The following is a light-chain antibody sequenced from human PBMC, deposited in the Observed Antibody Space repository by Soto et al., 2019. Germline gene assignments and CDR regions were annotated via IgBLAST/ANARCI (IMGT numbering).Light chain of an antibody. J-gene: IGLJ1*01. CDR1: SSDVGGYNY. Sequence: QSVLTQPRSVSGSPGQSVTISCTGTSSDVGGYNYVSWYQQHPGKAPKLMIYDVSKRPSGVPDRFSGSKSGNTASLTISGLQAEDEADYCCCSYAGSYTALFGTGTKVTVL. CDR2: DVS. CDR3: CSYAGSYTAL. V-gene: IGLV2-11*01.